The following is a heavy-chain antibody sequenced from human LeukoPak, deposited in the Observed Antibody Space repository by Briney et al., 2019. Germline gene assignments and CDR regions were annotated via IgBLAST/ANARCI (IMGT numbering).Heavy chain of an antibody. V-gene: IGHV4-38-2*02. CDR3: ARDRGIVVVPWFDP. D-gene: IGHD2-2*01. CDR1: GGSISSGYY. Sequence: SQTLSLTCAVSGGSISSGYYWGWIRQPPGKGLEWIGSIYHSGSTYYNPSLKSRVTISVDTSKNQFSLKLSSVTAADTAVYYCARDRGIVVVPWFDPWGQGTLVTVSS. J-gene: IGHJ5*02. CDR2: IYHSGST.